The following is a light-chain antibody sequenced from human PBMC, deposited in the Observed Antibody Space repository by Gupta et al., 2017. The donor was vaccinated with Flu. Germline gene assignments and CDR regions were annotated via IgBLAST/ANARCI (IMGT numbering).Light chain of an antibody. Sequence: APGQTARITCGGNNSGSKSVHCYQQTPAHAPVLVVYADSDRPSGIPELFSGSNPGTTAITTISRGEAGDDDYYYCPESDNSDSVFGGGTKLTVL. CDR2: ADS. V-gene: IGLV3-21*02. J-gene: IGLJ2*01. CDR3: PESDNSDSV. CDR1: NSGSKS.